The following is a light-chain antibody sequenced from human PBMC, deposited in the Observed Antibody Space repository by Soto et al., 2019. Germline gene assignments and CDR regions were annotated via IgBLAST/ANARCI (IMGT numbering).Light chain of an antibody. J-gene: IGKJ1*01. CDR1: QSITTY. Sequence: DIQMTQSPSTLSASVGDRVTITCRASQSITTYVNWYQQKLGKAPPLLIYAASSLQSGVPSRFSGSGSGTDFTLTISSLQPEDFANYFCQQCYSSPRTFGQGTKVEI. V-gene: IGKV1-39*01. CDR2: AAS. CDR3: QQCYSSPRT.